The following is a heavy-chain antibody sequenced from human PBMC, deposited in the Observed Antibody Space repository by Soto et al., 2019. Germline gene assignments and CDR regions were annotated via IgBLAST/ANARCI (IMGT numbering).Heavy chain of an antibody. CDR3: AREGSGHGHFAY. V-gene: IGHV4-59*01. D-gene: IGHD5-12*01. J-gene: IGHJ4*02. CDR2: IYYSGST. CDR1: GGSISSYY. Sequence: SETLSLTCTVSGGSISSYYWSWIRQPPGKGLEWIGYIYYSGSTNYNPSLKSRVTISVDTSKNQFSLKLSSVTAADTAVYYCAREGSGHGHFAYWVQGTLVTVSS.